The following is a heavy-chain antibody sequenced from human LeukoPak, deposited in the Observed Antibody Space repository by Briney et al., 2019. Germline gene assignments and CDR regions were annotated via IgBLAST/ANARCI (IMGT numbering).Heavy chain of an antibody. CDR3: ARAVGDYYYYYYMDV. D-gene: IGHD2-15*01. Sequence: ASVKVSCTASGYTFTDRYIHWVRQAPGQGLEWMGWISAYNGNTNYAQKPQGRVTMTTDTSTSTAYMELRSLRSDDTAVYYCARAVGDYYYYYYMDVWGKGTTVTVSS. V-gene: IGHV1-18*04. J-gene: IGHJ6*03. CDR1: GYTFTDRY. CDR2: ISAYNGNT.